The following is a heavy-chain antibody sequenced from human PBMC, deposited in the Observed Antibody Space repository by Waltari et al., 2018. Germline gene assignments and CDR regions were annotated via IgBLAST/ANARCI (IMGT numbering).Heavy chain of an antibody. D-gene: IGHD1-20*01. CDR1: GFTFSSYS. CDR2: ISSSSSTI. CDR3: ARDDNNDAFDI. Sequence: EVQLVESGGGLVQPGGSLRLSRAASGFTFSSYSMNWVRQAPGKGLEWVSYISSSSSTIYYADSVKGRFTISRDNAKNSLYLQMNSLRAEDTAVYYCARDDNNDAFDIWGQGTMVTVSS. J-gene: IGHJ3*02. V-gene: IGHV3-48*01.